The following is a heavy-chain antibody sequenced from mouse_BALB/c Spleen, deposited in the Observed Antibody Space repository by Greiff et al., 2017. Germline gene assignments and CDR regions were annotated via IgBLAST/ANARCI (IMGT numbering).Heavy chain of an antibody. CDR3: ARGYYGSQYYFDY. V-gene: IGHV5-6-3*01. Sequence: EVQLVESGGGLVQPGGSLKLSCAASGFTFSSYGMSWVRQTPDKRLELVATINSNGGSTYYPDSVKGRFTISRDNAKNTLYLQMSSLKSEDTAMYYCARGYYGSQYYFDYWGQGTTLTVSS. CDR2: INSNGGST. D-gene: IGHD1-1*01. CDR1: GFTFSSYG. J-gene: IGHJ2*01.